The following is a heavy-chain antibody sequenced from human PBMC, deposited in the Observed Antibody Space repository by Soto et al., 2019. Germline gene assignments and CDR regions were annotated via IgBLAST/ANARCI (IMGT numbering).Heavy chain of an antibody. D-gene: IGHD5-12*01. J-gene: IGHJ4*02. CDR3: AREAYPEMATIFILY. CDR2: ISYDGSNK. V-gene: IGHV3-30-3*01. Sequence: QVQLVESGGGVVQPGRSLRLSCAASGFTFSSYAMHWVRQAPGKGLEWVAVISYDGSNKYYADSVKGRFTISRDNSKNTLYLQMNSLRAEDTAVYYCAREAYPEMATIFILYWGQGTLVTVSS. CDR1: GFTFSSYA.